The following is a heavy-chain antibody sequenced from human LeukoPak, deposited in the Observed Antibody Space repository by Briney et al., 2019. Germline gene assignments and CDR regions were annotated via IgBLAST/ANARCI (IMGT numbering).Heavy chain of an antibody. J-gene: IGHJ4*02. D-gene: IGHD3-10*01. Sequence: PGGSLRLSCAASGFTFSSYWIHWVRQAPGKGLVWVSRINSDGTTIAYADSVKGRFTISRDNARNTLSLQMNSLRDEDTAVYYCARVTTYGPYHDYWGQGTLVTVSS. CDR2: INSDGTTI. CDR1: GFTFSSYW. CDR3: ARVTTYGPYHDY. V-gene: IGHV3-74*01.